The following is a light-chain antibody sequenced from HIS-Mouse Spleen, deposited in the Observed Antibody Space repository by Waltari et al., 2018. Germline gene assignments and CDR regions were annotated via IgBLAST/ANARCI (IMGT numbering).Light chain of an antibody. V-gene: IGLV2-23*01. CDR2: EGS. CDR1: RSDVGRYHL. CDR3: CSYAGSSTWV. J-gene: IGLJ3*02. Sequence: QSALTQPASVSGSPGQSITISCTGTRSDVGRYHLVSWDQQHPGKAPKLMIYEGSKRPSGVSNRFSGSKSGNTASLTISGLQAEDEADYYCCSYAGSSTWVFGGGTKLTVL.